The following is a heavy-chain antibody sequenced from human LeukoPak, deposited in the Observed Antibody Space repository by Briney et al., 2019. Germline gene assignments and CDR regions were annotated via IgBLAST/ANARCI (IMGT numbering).Heavy chain of an antibody. CDR2: IGGGGNGFTT. CDR1: GFTFSGYA. V-gene: IGHV3-23*01. Sequence: GGSLRLSCAASGFTFSGYAMSWVRQAPGKGLEWVSAIGGGGNGFTTYYGEFMKGRFTISRDNSKNTLYLQMNSLRAEDTGLYYWGKDFIRFGGWYHHWGQGTLVTVSS. CDR3: GKDFIRFGGWYHH. J-gene: IGHJ5*02. D-gene: IGHD2-15*01.